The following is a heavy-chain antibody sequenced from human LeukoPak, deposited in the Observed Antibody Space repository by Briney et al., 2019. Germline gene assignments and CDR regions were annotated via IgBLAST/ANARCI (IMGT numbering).Heavy chain of an antibody. Sequence: SETLSLTCTVSGGSIRSGGYYWSWIRQHPGKGLEWIGYIYYSGSTHYNPSLKSRVTISVDTSKNQFSLNLNSVTAADTAVYYCGSFVTPGLYSDHWGQGTLVTVSS. J-gene: IGHJ4*02. V-gene: IGHV4-31*02. CDR1: GGSIRSGGYY. CDR2: IYYSGST. D-gene: IGHD4-23*01. CDR3: GSFVTPGLYSDH.